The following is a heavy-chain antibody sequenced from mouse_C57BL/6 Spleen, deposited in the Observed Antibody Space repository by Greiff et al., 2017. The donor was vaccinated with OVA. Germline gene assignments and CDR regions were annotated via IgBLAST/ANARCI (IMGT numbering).Heavy chain of an antibody. V-gene: IGHV1-61*01. CDR2: IYPSDSET. D-gene: IGHD1-1*01. CDR3: ARSGNYYYGSSYLYFDY. J-gene: IGHJ2*01. CDR1: GYTFTSYW. Sequence: QVQLQQPGAELVRPGSSVKLSCKASGYTFTSYWMDWVKQRPGQGLEWIGNIYPSDSETHYNQKFKDKATLTVDKSSSTAYMQLSSLTSEDSAVYYCARSGNYYYGSSYLYFDYWGQGTTLTVSS.